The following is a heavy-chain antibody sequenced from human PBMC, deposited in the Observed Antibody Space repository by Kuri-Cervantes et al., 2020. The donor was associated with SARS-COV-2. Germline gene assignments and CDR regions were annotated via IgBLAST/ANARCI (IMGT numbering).Heavy chain of an antibody. CDR3: AKATNNYCSSTSCYQGGYFDL. J-gene: IGHJ2*01. Sequence: LSLTCAAPGFTFSSYGMHWVRQAPGKGLEWVAFIRYDGSNKYYADSVKGRFTISRDNSKNTLYLQMNSLRAEDTAVYYCAKATNNYCSSTSCYQGGYFDLWGRGTRVTVSS. V-gene: IGHV3-30*02. CDR1: GFTFSSYG. D-gene: IGHD2-2*01. CDR2: IRYDGSNK.